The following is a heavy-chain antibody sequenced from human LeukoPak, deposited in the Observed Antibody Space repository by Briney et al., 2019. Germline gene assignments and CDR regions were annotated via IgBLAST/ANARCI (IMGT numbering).Heavy chain of an antibody. CDR1: RYTFAGYY. J-gene: IGHJ4*02. D-gene: IGHD2-15*01. V-gene: IGHV1-2*02. CDR2: INPNSGGT. Sequence: ASVKVSCKASRYTFAGYYMHWVRQAPGQGLEWMGWINPNSGGTNYAQKFQGRVTMTRDTSISTAYMELSRLRSDDTAVYYCARADIIVVAGSTPVGSGFEYWGQGALITVS. CDR3: ARADIIVVAGSTPVGSGFEY.